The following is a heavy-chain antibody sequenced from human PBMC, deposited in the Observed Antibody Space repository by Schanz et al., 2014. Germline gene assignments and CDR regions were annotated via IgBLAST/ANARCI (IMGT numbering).Heavy chain of an antibody. D-gene: IGHD5-18*01. Sequence: EVQLVQSGGGLVQPGGSLRLSCTASGFTFSDYWMSWVRQAPGKGLEWVSAISGSGGNTYYADAVRGRFTISRDNSKTTVYLQMNSLRAEDTAVYYCAKDAEKTAMITDYGDYWGQGTLGTVAA. CDR2: ISGSGGNT. CDR1: GFTFSDYW. CDR3: AKDAEKTAMITDYGDY. J-gene: IGHJ4*02. V-gene: IGHV3-23*04.